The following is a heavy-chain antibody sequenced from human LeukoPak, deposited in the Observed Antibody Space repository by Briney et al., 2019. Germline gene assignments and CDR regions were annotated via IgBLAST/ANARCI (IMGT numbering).Heavy chain of an antibody. CDR3: ATDRYGYNYYFDS. D-gene: IGHD5-24*01. Sequence: ASVKVSCKVSGYSLSEISMHWVRQAPGKGLEWMGGFDPEDGERMSAQKFQGRVTMTEDTSTDTAYMELSSLRPEDTAAYYCATDRYGYNYYFDSWGQGTLVTVSS. CDR1: GYSLSEIS. CDR2: FDPEDGER. J-gene: IGHJ4*02. V-gene: IGHV1-24*01.